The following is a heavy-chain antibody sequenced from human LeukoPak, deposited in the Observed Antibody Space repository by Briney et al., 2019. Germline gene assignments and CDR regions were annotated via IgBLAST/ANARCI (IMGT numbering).Heavy chain of an antibody. CDR3: ARDPVQRPLDY. J-gene: IGHJ4*02. CDR1: GGSISSYY. Sequence: SETLSLTCTVSGGSISSYYWGWIRQPPGKGLEWIGSIYYSGSTYYNPSLKSRVTISVDTSKNQFSLKLSSVTAADTAVYYCARDPVQRPLDYWGQGTLVTVSS. D-gene: IGHD1-1*01. V-gene: IGHV4-39*07. CDR2: IYYSGST.